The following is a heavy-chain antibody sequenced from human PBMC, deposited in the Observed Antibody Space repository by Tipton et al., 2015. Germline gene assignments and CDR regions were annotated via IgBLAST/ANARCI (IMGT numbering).Heavy chain of an antibody. J-gene: IGHJ4*02. D-gene: IGHD1-26*01. V-gene: IGHV5-51*01. CDR1: GYIFTSFW. Sequence: QLVQSGAEVKKPGESLKISCKGSGYIFTSFWIGWVRQMTGKGLECMGTIYPGDSETRYNTSFQGQVTISADKSITTAYLQWRRLKASDTAMYYCVRRARRVGSHSYPYYFDYWGQGTLVPVSS. CDR2: IYPGDSET. CDR3: VRRARRVGSHSYPYYFDY.